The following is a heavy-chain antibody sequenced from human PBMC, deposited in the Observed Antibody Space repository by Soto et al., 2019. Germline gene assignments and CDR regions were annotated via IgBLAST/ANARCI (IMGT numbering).Heavy chain of an antibody. J-gene: IGHJ4*02. V-gene: IGHV1-46*03. Sequence: ASVTVSCKASGGTFSSYAIGWVRQAPGQGLEWMGIINPSGGTTIYAQKFQGRVTMTRDTSTSTVYMEVSSLRSEDTAVYYCAREDGDYDTFDYWGQGTLVTVSS. CDR2: INPSGGTT. D-gene: IGHD4-17*01. CDR3: AREDGDYDTFDY. CDR1: GGTFSSYA.